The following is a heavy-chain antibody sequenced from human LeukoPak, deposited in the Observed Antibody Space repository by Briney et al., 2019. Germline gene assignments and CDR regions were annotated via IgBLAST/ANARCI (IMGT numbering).Heavy chain of an antibody. D-gene: IGHD6-19*01. Sequence: GGSLRLSCAASGFTFSNYAMSWVRQAPGKGLEWVSGITDSGDSTYYADSVKGRFTISRDNSKYTVYLQMNSLRAEDTAVYYCAKTPGIAVVLYYFDYWGQGMLVTVSS. CDR3: AKTPGIAVVLYYFDY. CDR1: GFTFSNYA. V-gene: IGHV3-23*01. CDR2: ITDSGDST. J-gene: IGHJ4*02.